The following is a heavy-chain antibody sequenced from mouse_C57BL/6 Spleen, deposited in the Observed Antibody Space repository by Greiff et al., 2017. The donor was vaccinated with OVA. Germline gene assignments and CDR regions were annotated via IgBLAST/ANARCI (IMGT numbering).Heavy chain of an antibody. Sequence: DVQLVESGGGLVKPGGSLKLSCAASGFTFSSYTMSWVRQTPEKRLEWVATISGGGGNTYYPDSVKGRFTISRDNAKNTLYLQMSSLRSEDTALYYCARHLDYWGQGTTLTVSS. CDR2: ISGGGGNT. J-gene: IGHJ2*01. V-gene: IGHV5-9*01. CDR3: ARHLDY. CDR1: GFTFSSYT.